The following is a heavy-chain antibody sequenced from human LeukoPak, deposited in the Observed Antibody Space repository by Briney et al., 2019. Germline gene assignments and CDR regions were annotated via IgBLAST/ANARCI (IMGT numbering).Heavy chain of an antibody. CDR2: IYYSGST. V-gene: IGHV4-59*01. J-gene: IGHJ6*03. Sequence: SETLSLTCSVSRYSISSGYYWAWIRQPPGKGLEWIGYIYYSGSTNYNPSLKSRVTISVDTSKNQFSLKLSSVTAADTAVYYCARRRYMDVWGKGTTVTISS. CDR1: RYSISSGYY. CDR3: ARRRYMDV.